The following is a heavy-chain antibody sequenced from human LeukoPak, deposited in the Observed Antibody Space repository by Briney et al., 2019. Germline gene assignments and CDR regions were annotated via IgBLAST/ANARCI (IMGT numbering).Heavy chain of an antibody. CDR3: ARDWQPRNYYYYYMDV. Sequence: QAPGQGLERMGWINPNSGGTNYAQKFQGRVTMTRDTSISTAYMELSRLRSDDTAVYYCARDWQPRNYYYYYMDVWGKGTTVTVSS. CDR2: INPNSGGT. V-gene: IGHV1-2*02. J-gene: IGHJ6*03. D-gene: IGHD6-13*01.